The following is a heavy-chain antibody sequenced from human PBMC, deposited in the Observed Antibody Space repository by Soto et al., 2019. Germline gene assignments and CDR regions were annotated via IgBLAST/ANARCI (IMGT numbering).Heavy chain of an antibody. CDR1: GGSISSSNW. CDR3: ARDPVRTAGGFGY. CDR2: VFHSGSI. V-gene: IGHV4-4*02. Sequence: QVQLQESGPGLVKPSGTLSLTCSVSGGSISSSNWWSWVRQPPEKGLEWIGEVFHSGSINYNPSLKSRVTISVDKSRNHFSLELSSVTAADTAVYYCARDPVRTAGGFGYWGQGTLVTVS. J-gene: IGHJ4*02. D-gene: IGHD4-17*01.